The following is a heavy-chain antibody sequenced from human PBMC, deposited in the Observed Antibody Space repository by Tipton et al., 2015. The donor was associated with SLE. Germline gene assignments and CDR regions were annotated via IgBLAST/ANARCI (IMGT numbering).Heavy chain of an antibody. V-gene: IGHV4-59*01. CDR2: IYYSGST. CDR1: GGSISSYY. Sequence: TLSPTCTVSGGSISSYYWSWIRQPPGKGLVWIGYIYYSGSTNYNPPLKSRLTISVDTSKNQFSLKLSAVTAADTAVYDCARGRGRGSSGWEGAFDIWGQGTMVTVSS. D-gene: IGHD6-19*01. J-gene: IGHJ3*02. CDR3: ARGRGRGSSGWEGAFDI.